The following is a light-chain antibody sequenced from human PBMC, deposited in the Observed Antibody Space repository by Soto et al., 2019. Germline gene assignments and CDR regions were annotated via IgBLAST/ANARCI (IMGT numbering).Light chain of an antibody. J-gene: IGKJ5*01. Sequence: EIVLTQSPGTLSLSPGERATLSCRASQSLSGSYLAWFQQKPGQTPRLLIYSASNRATGIPDRFSGSGSGTDFTLTISRLEPEDFVVYYCQQNGSLPITFGQGTRLEIK. V-gene: IGKV3-20*01. CDR2: SAS. CDR3: QQNGSLPIT. CDR1: QSLSGSY.